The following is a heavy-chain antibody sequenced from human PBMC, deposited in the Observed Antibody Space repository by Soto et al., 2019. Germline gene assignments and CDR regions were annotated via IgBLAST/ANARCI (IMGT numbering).Heavy chain of an antibody. CDR2: IYYSGST. CDR1: GCSISTSSYY. J-gene: IGHJ4*02. CDR3: ARDAVYCSGFTDD. Sequence: SDTLSLTSTVSGCSISTSSYYWGWIRHPPGKGLEWIGSIYYSGSTYYNTSLKSRLTISVDTSKNQFSLRLRYVTAVDTAVYYCARDAVYCSGFTDDWGQGTLVTVS. D-gene: IGHD6-19*01. V-gene: IGHV4-39*02.